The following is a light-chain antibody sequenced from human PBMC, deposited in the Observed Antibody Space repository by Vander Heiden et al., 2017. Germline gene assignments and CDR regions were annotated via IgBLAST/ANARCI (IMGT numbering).Light chain of an antibody. V-gene: IGLV2-14*01. CDR3: SSYTTYSTVL. CDR2: DVT. J-gene: IGLJ2*01. Sequence: QSALTQPASVSGSPGQSIAISCTGTSSDIGAYNYVSWYQQSPGRAPKLMIHDVTHRPSGVSNRFSGSKAGNTASLTISGLQAEDEADYYCSSYTTYSTVLVGGGTKLTVL. CDR1: SSDIGAYNY.